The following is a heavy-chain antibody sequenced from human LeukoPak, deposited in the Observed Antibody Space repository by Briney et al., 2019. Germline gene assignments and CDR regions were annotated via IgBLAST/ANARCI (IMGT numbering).Heavy chain of an antibody. V-gene: IGHV3-7*01. CDR1: GFTFSSYW. Sequence: GGSLRLSYAASGFTFSSYWMGWVRQAPGKGLERVANIKQDGSGKYYVDSVKGRFTISRDNAKNSLYLQMNSLRAEDTAVYYCAREGLRFLEWLSLLGDLGYWGQGTLVTVSS. J-gene: IGHJ4*02. CDR3: AREGLRFLEWLSLLGDLGY. CDR2: IKQDGSGK. D-gene: IGHD3-3*01.